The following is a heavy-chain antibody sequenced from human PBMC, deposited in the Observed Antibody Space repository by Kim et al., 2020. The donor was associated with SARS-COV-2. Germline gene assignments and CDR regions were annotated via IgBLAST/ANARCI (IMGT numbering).Heavy chain of an antibody. D-gene: IGHD4-4*01. V-gene: IGHV1-3*01. J-gene: IGHJ4*02. CDR2: KT. CDR3: ARDMNPTVYDY. Sequence: KTNDSQKFQGRVTITRDTPATPAYMDLRSLTFEDTAIYYCARDMNPTVYDYWGQGTLVTVSS.